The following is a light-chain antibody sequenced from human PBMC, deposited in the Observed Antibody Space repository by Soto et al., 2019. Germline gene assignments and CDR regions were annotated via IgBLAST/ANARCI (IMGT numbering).Light chain of an antibody. CDR2: GAS. CDR3: QQYNNWPQT. Sequence: EIVLTQSPGTLSLSPGERATLSCRASQSVGSIYLAWYQQRPGQAPRLLIYGASSRATGIPDRFSGSGSGTDFTLTISSLQSEDFAVYYCQQYNNWPQTFGQGTKVDIK. CDR1: QSVGSIY. V-gene: IGKV3-20*01. J-gene: IGKJ1*01.